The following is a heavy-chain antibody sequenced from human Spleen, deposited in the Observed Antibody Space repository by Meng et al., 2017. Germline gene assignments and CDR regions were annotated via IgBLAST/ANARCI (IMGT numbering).Heavy chain of an antibody. CDR2: INHSGST. J-gene: IGHJ4*02. Sequence: QVQLQQWGAGLLKPSATLSLTCAVPGASLSTYYWGWIRQSPGKGLEWIGEINHSGSTNYNPSLKSRVTISIDTSKNQFSLKLSSVTAADTAVYYCARGGIAVAGPYFDYWGQGTLVTVSS. D-gene: IGHD6-19*01. CDR3: ARGGIAVAGPYFDY. CDR1: GASLSTYY. V-gene: IGHV4-34*01.